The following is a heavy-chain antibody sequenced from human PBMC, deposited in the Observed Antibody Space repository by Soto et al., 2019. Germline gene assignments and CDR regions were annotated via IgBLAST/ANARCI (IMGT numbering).Heavy chain of an antibody. CDR1: GFTFSSYG. V-gene: IGHV3-33*01. CDR3: ARDGSKDDYYGMDV. CDR2: IWYDGSNK. D-gene: IGHD4-4*01. J-gene: IGHJ6*02. Sequence: GGSLRLSCAASGFTFSSYGMHWVRQAPGKGLEWVAVIWYDGSNKYYADSVKGRFTISRDNSKNTLYLQMNSLRAEDTAVYYCARDGSKDDYYGMDVWGQGTTVTVSS.